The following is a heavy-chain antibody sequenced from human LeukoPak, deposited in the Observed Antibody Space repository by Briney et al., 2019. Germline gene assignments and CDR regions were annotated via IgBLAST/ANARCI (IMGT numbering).Heavy chain of an antibody. CDR3: AGIVDTAVRYYYYYMDV. J-gene: IGHJ6*03. V-gene: IGHV3-21*01. Sequence: GGSLRLSCAASGFTFSSYSMNWVRQAPGKGLEWVSSISSSSSYIYYADSVKGRFTISRDNAKNSLYLQMNSLRAEDTAVYYCAGIVDTAVRYYYYYMDVWGKGTTVTVSS. D-gene: IGHD5-18*01. CDR1: GFTFSSYS. CDR2: ISSSSSYI.